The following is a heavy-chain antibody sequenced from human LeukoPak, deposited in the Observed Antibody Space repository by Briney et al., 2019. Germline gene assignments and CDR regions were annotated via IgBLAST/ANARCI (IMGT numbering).Heavy chain of an antibody. V-gene: IGHV1-2*02. J-gene: IGHJ4*02. Sequence: ASVKVSCKASGYTFTGYYMHWVRQAPGQGLEWMGWINPNSGGTNYALKFQGRVTMTRDTSISTAYMELSRLRSDDTAVYYCARSIVVVVAATPDYWGQGTLVTVSS. CDR1: GYTFTGYY. CDR3: ARSIVVVVAATPDY. CDR2: INPNSGGT. D-gene: IGHD2-15*01.